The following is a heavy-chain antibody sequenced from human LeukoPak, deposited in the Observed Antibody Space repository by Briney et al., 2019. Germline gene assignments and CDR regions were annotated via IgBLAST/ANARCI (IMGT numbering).Heavy chain of an antibody. Sequence: GASVKVSCKASGYTFTGYYMHWVRQAPGQGLEWMGWINPNSGGTNYAQKFQGRVTMTRDTSISTAYMELSRLRSDDTAVYYCARDFPGYSSGWYDARGAFDIWGQGTMVTVSS. V-gene: IGHV1-2*02. CDR2: INPNSGGT. D-gene: IGHD6-19*01. CDR3: ARDFPGYSSGWYDARGAFDI. CDR1: GYTFTGYY. J-gene: IGHJ3*02.